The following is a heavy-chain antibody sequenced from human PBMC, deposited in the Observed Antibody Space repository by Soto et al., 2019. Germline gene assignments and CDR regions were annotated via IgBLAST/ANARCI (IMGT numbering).Heavy chain of an antibody. D-gene: IGHD5-12*01. Sequence: PSETLSLTCVVSGYVITSGYYWGWIRQPPGKGLEWIGTVDHSGSTYYDPSLQDRVTISIDTSKIQFSLKLTSVTAADTALYYCARYFHTYSGPPIWGQGTLVTVSS. J-gene: IGHJ4*02. CDR2: VDHSGST. CDR1: GYVITSGYY. V-gene: IGHV4-38-2*01. CDR3: ARYFHTYSGPPI.